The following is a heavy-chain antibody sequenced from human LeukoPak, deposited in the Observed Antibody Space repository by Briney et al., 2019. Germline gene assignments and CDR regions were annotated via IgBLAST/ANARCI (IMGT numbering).Heavy chain of an antibody. CDR1: GGSFSGYY. D-gene: IGHD6-13*01. CDR3: AREPGSLFPAIAAAGTVVDY. Sequence: SETLSLTCAVYGGSFSGYYWSWIRQPPGKGLEWIGEINHSGSTNYNPSLKSRVTISVDTSKNQFSLKLSSVTAADTAVYYCAREPGSLFPAIAAAGTVVDYWGQGTLVTVSS. J-gene: IGHJ4*02. CDR2: INHSGST. V-gene: IGHV4-34*01.